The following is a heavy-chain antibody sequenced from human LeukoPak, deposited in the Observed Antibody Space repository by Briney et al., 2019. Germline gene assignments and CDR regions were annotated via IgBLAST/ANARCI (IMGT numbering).Heavy chain of an antibody. V-gene: IGHV1-2*02. D-gene: IGHD6-13*01. CDR2: INPNGGGT. CDR1: GYTFSGNY. CDR3: AKDGPAAFDY. Sequence: ASVKASCKASGYTFSGNYIHWVRQAPGQGLEWMGWINPNGGGTKYAQKFQDRVTVTRDTSISTVYMELSGLRSDDTAVYYCAKDGPAAFDYWGQGTLVTVSS. J-gene: IGHJ4*02.